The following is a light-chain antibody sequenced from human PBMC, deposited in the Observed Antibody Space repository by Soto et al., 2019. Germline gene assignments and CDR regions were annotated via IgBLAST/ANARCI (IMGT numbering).Light chain of an antibody. CDR1: SSDVGAYNY. Sequence: QSALTQPASVSGPPGQSITISCTGTSSDVGAYNYVSWYQQHPNKAPKLMIYEVSNRPSGVSNRFSGSKSGNTASLTISGLQAEEEADYYCSSSISSSTLVFGTGTKVTVL. V-gene: IGLV2-14*01. J-gene: IGLJ1*01. CDR2: EVS. CDR3: SSSISSSTLV.